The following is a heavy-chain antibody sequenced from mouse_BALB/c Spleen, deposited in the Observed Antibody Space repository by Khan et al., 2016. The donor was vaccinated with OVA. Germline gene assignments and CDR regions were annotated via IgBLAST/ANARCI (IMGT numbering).Heavy chain of an antibody. D-gene: IGHD1-1*01. Sequence: EVQLQESGPGLVKPSQSLSLTCTVTGYSITSDCAWNWIRQFPGNKLEWMGYIRYSGSTSYTPSLKSRISITRDTSKNQFFLQLSSVTTEDTATYYCARIGIYYNGSSYGYYAMDYWGQGTSVTVSS. CDR1: GYSITSDCA. J-gene: IGHJ4*01. CDR2: IRYSGST. CDR3: ARIGIYYNGSSYGYYAMDY. V-gene: IGHV3-2*02.